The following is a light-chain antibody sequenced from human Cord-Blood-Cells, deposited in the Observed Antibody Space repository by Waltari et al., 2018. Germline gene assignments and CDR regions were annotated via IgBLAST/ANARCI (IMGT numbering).Light chain of an antibody. V-gene: IGKV3-20*01. J-gene: IGKJ3*01. CDR3: QQYGSSPFT. Sequence: DIVFTQSPGTLSLSTGERATLPCRASQSVSSSYLAWYQQKPGQAPRLLIYGASSRATGIPDRFSGSGSGTDFTLTISRLEPEDFAVYYCQQYGSSPFTFGPGTKVDIK. CDR2: GAS. CDR1: QSVSSSY.